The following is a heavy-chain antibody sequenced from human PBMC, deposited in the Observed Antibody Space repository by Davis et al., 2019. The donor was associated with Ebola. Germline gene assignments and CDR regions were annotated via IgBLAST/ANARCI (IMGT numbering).Heavy chain of an antibody. V-gene: IGHV3-66*01. D-gene: IGHD3-3*01. J-gene: IGHJ4*02. Sequence: GGSLRLSCAASGFTVSSNYMSWVRQAPGKGLEWVSVSYSGGSTYYADSVKGRFTISRDNSKNTLYLQMNSLRAEDTAVYYCASNDFWSGYWDYWGQGTLVTVSS. CDR2: SYSGGST. CDR3: ASNDFWSGYWDY. CDR1: GFTVSSNY.